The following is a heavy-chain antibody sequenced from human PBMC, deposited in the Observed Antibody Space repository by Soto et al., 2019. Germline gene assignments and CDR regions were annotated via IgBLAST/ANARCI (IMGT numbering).Heavy chain of an antibody. D-gene: IGHD2-2*01. V-gene: IGHV4-59*11. J-gene: IGHJ5*02. CDR3: ARGRPCPTTSCFGFPSIRFDP. CDR2: IDYTGGT. Sequence: SCTGTVSGRAITGHHWGWIREPPGEALEHIGQIDYTGGTKYNPSLTSRVTISLDTSREQFSLKLTSVTAAATGVYYCARGRPCPTTSCFGFPSIRFDPWGQGTQVTAPQ. CDR1: GRAITGHH.